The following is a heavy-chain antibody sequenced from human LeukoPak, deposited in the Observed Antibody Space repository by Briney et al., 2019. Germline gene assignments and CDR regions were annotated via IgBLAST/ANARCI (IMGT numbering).Heavy chain of an antibody. Sequence: GGSLRLSCAASGFTFTSYAMSWVRLTPGKGLEWVSFITDTSVGDSTYYADSVRGRFTISRDSSKSTLYLQMDSLRAEDTAVYYCTKVSTTGVGGRGYFDQWGQGTQVTVSS. CDR2: ITDTSVGDST. J-gene: IGHJ4*02. CDR3: TKVSTTGVGGRGYFDQ. CDR1: GFTFTSYA. D-gene: IGHD1-1*01. V-gene: IGHV3-23*01.